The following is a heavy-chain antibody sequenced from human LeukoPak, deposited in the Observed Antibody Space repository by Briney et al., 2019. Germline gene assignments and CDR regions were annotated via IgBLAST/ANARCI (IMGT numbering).Heavy chain of an antibody. CDR3: ARETLMLAGIVGATTDAFDI. J-gene: IGHJ3*02. V-gene: IGHV1-2*02. Sequence: ASVKVSCKASGYTFTGYYMHWVRLAPGQGLEWMGWINPNSGGTNCAQKFQGRVTMTRDTSISTAYMELSRLRSDDTAMYYCARETLMLAGIVGATTDAFDIWGQGTMVTVSS. CDR2: INPNSGGT. D-gene: IGHD1-26*01. CDR1: GYTFTGYY.